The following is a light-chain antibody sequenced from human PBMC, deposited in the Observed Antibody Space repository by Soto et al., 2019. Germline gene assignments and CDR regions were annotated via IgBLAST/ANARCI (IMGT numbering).Light chain of an antibody. CDR2: DAS. CDR1: QSFSTW. CDR3: QQSYSTPPWT. Sequence: DIQMTQSPSTLSASVGDRVTITCRVSQSFSTWLAWYQQKPGKAPKLLIYDASSLASGVPSRFSGSGSGTDFTLTISSLQPEDFATYYCQQSYSTPPWTFGQGTKVDI. J-gene: IGKJ1*01. V-gene: IGKV1-39*01.